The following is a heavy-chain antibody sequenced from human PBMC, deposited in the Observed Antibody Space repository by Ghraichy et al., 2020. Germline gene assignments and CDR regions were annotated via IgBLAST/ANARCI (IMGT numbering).Heavy chain of an antibody. D-gene: IGHD2-2*01. V-gene: IGHV3-49*04. CDR2: IRTKPYGETS. J-gene: IGHJ4*02. CDR3: TRAFHCSSSSCPPDDY. Sequence: GGSLRLSCAASGFTFGDYAMSWVRQAPGKGLEWVGFIRTKPYGETSEYAASVKGRFTISRDDSKSITYLQMNNLKTEDTAVYYCTRAFHCSSSSCPPDDYWGQGTLVTVSS. CDR1: GFTFGDYA.